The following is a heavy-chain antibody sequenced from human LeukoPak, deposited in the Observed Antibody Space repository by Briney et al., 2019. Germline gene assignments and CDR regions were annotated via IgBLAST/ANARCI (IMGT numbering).Heavy chain of an antibody. D-gene: IGHD3-3*01. J-gene: IGHJ6*02. Sequence: GGSLRLSCAASGFTFSSYVMSWVRQAPGKGLEWVSAISGSGGSTYYADSVKGRFTISRDNSKNTLYLQMNSLRAEDTAVYYCAKMTIDAYYDFWSGYYMGYGMDVWGQGTTVTVSS. CDR3: AKMTIDAYYDFWSGYYMGYGMDV. V-gene: IGHV3-23*01. CDR2: ISGSGGST. CDR1: GFTFSSYV.